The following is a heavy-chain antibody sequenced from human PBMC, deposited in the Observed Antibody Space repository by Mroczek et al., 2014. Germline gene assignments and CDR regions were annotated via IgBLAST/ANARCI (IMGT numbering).Heavy chain of an antibody. CDR3: ARGLPAIPTDY. CDR1: GGSFSGYY. Sequence: QVQLQQWGAGLLKPSETLSLTCAVYGGSFSGYYWSWIRQPPGKGLEWIGEINHSGSTNYNPSLKSRVTISVDTSKNQFSLKLSSVTAADTAVYYCARGLPAIPTDYWGQGTLVTVSS. CDR2: INHSGST. D-gene: IGHD2-21*02. J-gene: IGHJ4*02. V-gene: IGHV4-34*01.